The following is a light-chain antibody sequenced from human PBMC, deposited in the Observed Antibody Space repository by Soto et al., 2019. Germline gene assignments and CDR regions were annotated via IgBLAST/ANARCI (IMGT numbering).Light chain of an antibody. V-gene: IGKV3-11*01. Sequence: VLTQSPVTPSLSPGERATLSCRASQSFRGLLAWYQQKPGQAPRLLIYDASNRATGIPPRFSGSGSGTDFTLTISSLEPEDSAVYYCQQRHMWPITFGQGTRLEIK. J-gene: IGKJ5*01. CDR1: QSFRGL. CDR3: QQRHMWPIT. CDR2: DAS.